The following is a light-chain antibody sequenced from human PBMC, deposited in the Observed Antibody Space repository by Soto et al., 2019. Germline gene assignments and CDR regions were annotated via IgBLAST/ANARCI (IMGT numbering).Light chain of an antibody. CDR3: QTWGTGIQV. CDR1: SGHNNYA. J-gene: IGLJ3*02. Sequence: QPVLTQSPSASASLGASVKLTCTLSSGHNNYAIAWHQQQPEKGPRYWMKLNSDGSHSKGDGIPDRFSGSSSGAERYLTISNLQSEDEADYYCQTWGTGIQVFGGGTKLTVL. CDR2: LNSDGSH. V-gene: IGLV4-69*01.